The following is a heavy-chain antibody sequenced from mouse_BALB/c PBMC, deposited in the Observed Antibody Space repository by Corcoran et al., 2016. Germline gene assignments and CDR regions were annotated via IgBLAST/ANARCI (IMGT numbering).Heavy chain of an antibody. CDR2: IYPGDGST. J-gene: IGHJ3*01. Sequence: QVQLQQSGPELVKPGAIVKISCKAYGYTFTSYDINWVKQRPGQGLEWIGWIYPGDGSTKYNEQFKGKATLTADKSSSTAYMQLSSLTSENSAVYFCASAPWFTYWGQGTLVTVSA. CDR3: ASAPWFTY. CDR1: GYTFTSYD. V-gene: IGHV1S56*01.